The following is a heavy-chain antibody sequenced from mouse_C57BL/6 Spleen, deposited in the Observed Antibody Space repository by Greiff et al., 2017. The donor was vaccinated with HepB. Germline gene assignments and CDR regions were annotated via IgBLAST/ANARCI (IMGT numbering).Heavy chain of an antibody. D-gene: IGHD1-1*01. J-gene: IGHJ1*03. CDR2: IYPGSGST. CDR3: ASTTVAYFDV. V-gene: IGHV1-55*01. CDR1: GYTFTSYW. Sequence: QVQLQQSGAELVKPGASVKMSCKASGYTFTSYWITWVKQRPGQGLEWIGDIYPGSGSTNYNEKFKSKATLTVDTSSSTAYMQLSSLTSEDSAVYYCASTTVAYFDVWGTGTTVTVSS.